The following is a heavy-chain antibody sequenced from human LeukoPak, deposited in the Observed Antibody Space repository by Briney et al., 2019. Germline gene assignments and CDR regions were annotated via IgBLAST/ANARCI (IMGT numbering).Heavy chain of an antibody. J-gene: IGHJ3*02. D-gene: IGHD1-26*01. CDR3: AKDSGGSYSPAFDI. Sequence: GGSLRLSCAASGFTFSSYGMHWVRQAPGKGLEWVAVISYDGSNKYYADSVKGRFTISRDNSKNTLYLQMNSLRAEDTAVYYCAKDSGGSYSPAFDIWGQGTMVTVSS. CDR1: GFTFSSYG. V-gene: IGHV3-30*18. CDR2: ISYDGSNK.